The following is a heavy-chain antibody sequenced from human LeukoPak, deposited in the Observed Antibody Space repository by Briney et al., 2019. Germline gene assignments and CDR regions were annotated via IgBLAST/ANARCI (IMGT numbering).Heavy chain of an antibody. J-gene: IGHJ5*02. CDR2: IYSGGST. CDR1: GFIVSSNY. D-gene: IGHD1-1*01. V-gene: IGHV3-66*01. CDR3: ARAGPISPFNWFDT. Sequence: GGSLGLSCAASGFIVSSNYMSWVRQAPGKGLEWVSVIYSGGSTVYADSVKGRFTISRDNSNNTLYLQMNSLRVEDTAVYYCARAGPISPFNWFDTWGQGTLVTVSS.